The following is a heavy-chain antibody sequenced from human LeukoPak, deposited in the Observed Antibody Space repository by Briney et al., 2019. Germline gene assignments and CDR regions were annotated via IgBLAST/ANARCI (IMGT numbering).Heavy chain of an antibody. D-gene: IGHD3-22*01. CDR1: GFTFSSYT. CDR2: ISSSGYYI. Sequence: GGSLRLSCAASGFTFSSYTMNWVRQAPGKGLEWVSSISSSGYYIYYTDSVKGRFTISRDNAKNSLYLQLNGLRAEDTAVYYCARESTFYSDSSGYYFDYWGQGTLVTVSS. J-gene: IGHJ4*02. V-gene: IGHV3-21*01. CDR3: ARESTFYSDSSGYYFDY.